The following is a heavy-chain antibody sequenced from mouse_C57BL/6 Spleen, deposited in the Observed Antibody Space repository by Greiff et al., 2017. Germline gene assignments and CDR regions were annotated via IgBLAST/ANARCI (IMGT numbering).Heavy chain of an antibody. J-gene: IGHJ2*01. V-gene: IGHV5-4*03. D-gene: IGHD3-1*01. CDR3: ARGARGPLDY. CDR1: GFTFSSYA. Sequence: EVMLVESGGGLVKPGGSLKLSCAASGFTFSSYAMSWVRQTPEKRLEWVATISAGGSYTNYPDNVKGRFTISRDHATNNQYLQMSHLKSEDTAMYDWARGARGPLDYWGQGTTLTVSS. CDR2: ISAGGSYT.